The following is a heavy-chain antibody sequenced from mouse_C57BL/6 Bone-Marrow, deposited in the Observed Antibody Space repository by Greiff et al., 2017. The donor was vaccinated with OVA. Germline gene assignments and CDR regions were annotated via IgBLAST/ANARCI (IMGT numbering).Heavy chain of an antibody. CDR1: GYTFTDYY. Sequence: QVQLQQSGPELVKPGASVKISCKASGYTFTDYYINWVKQRPGQGLEWIGWIFPGSGSTYYNEKFKGKATLTVDKSSSTAYMLLSSLTSEDSAVYFCAREILANWDGYFDVWGTGTTVTVSS. J-gene: IGHJ1*03. V-gene: IGHV1-75*01. CDR2: IFPGSGST. CDR3: AREILANWDGYFDV. D-gene: IGHD4-1*01.